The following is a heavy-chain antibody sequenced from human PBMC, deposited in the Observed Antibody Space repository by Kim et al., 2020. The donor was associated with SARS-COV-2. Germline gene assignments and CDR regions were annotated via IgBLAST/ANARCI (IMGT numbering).Heavy chain of an antibody. CDR3: ARAYPNDAFDI. J-gene: IGHJ3*02. CDR1: GFTFSSYA. V-gene: IGHV3-30-3*01. Sequence: GGSLRLSCAASGFTFSSYAMHWVRQAPGKGLEWVALISYDGSNKYYADSVKGRFTISRDNSKNTLYLQMNSLRAADTAVYYCARAYPNDAFDIWGQGTMVTVSS. CDR2: ISYDGSNK.